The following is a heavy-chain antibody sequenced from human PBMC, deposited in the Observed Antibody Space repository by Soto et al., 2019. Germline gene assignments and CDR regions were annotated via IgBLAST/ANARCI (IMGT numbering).Heavy chain of an antibody. D-gene: IGHD3-9*01. CDR3: ASATYYDVFTAYSPDWYFDL. CDR2: ISPDGSST. CDR1: GFTFRSHW. J-gene: IGHJ2*01. Sequence: EVQLVEAGGGSVEPGGSLRLSCAASGFTFRSHWMHWVRQAPGEGLMWVSRISPDGSSTAYVDSVKGRFTISRDNAKNTLYLQMNSLRADDTAMYYCASATYYDVFTAYSPDWYFDLWGRGTLVTVSS. V-gene: IGHV3-74*01.